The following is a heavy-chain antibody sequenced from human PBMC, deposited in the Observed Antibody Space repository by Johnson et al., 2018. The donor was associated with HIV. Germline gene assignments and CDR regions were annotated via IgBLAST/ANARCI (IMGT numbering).Heavy chain of an antibody. Sequence: QVQLVESGGGVVQPGRSLRLSCAASGITFSDYAMHWVRQAPGKGLEWVAVISYDGSNKYYADSVKGRFTISRDNSKNTLYLQMNSLGAEDTAVYYCARAGAVGFDAFDIWGQGTMVTVSS. V-gene: IGHV3-30-3*01. CDR3: ARAGAVGFDAFDI. J-gene: IGHJ3*02. CDR1: GITFSDYA. CDR2: ISYDGSNK. D-gene: IGHD6-19*01.